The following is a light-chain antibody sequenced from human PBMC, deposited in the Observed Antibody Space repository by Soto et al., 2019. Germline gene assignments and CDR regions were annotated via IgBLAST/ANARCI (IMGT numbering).Light chain of an antibody. V-gene: IGLV2-14*01. J-gene: IGLJ2*01. CDR1: SSDVGGYKY. CDR2: EIS. CDR3: SSYTSITKV. Sequence: QSVLTQPASVSGSPGQSITISCTGVSSDVGGYKYVSWYQQHPGKAPKVMIYEISKRPSGVSDRFSGSKTGKTASLTISGLQAEDEADYYCSSYTSITKVFGGGTKLTVL.